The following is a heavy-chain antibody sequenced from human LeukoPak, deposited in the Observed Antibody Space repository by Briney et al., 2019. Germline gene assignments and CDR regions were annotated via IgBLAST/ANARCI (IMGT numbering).Heavy chain of an antibody. D-gene: IGHD3-22*01. V-gene: IGHV3-21*01. Sequence: GGSLRLSCAASGFTFSSYSMNWVRQAPGKGLEWVSSISSSSSYIYYADSVKGRFTISRDNAKNSLYLQMNSLRAEDTAVYYCARDPDTGSALRRLARTMIVVVNPPNYWGQGTLVTVSS. CDR2: ISSSSSYI. J-gene: IGHJ4*02. CDR3: ARDPDTGSALRRLARTMIVVVNPPNY. CDR1: GFTFSSYS.